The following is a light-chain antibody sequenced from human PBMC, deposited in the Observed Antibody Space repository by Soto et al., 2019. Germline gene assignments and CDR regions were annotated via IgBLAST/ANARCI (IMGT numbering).Light chain of an antibody. Sequence: QSALAQPASVSGSPGQSITISCTGTRSDIGTYNYVSWYQQYPGKAPKFIIYEVSNRASGISNRFSGSKSGNTASLLISGLQAEDEGDYYCSSYTSSGTYVFGTGTKVTVL. CDR1: RSDIGTYNY. J-gene: IGLJ1*01. CDR2: EVS. V-gene: IGLV2-14*01. CDR3: SSYTSSGTYV.